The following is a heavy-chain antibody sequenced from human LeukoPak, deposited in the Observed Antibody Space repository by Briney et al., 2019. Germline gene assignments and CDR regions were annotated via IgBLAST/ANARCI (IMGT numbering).Heavy chain of an antibody. CDR3: VGGSYHYYFDY. V-gene: IGHV4-4*07. CDR2: IYTSGST. CDR1: GASISSYY. J-gene: IGHJ4*02. D-gene: IGHD1-26*01. Sequence: SETLSLTCTVSGASISSYYWSWIRQPAGKGLEWIGRIYTSGSTNYNPSLKSRVTISVDTSKNQFSLKLSSVTAADTAVYYCVGGSYHYYFDYWGQGTLVTVSS.